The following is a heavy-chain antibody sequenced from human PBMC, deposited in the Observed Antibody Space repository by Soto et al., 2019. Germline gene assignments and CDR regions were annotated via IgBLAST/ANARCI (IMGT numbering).Heavy chain of an antibody. CDR2: IHNSGNT. V-gene: IGHV4-59*01. Sequence: SETLSLTCTVPGGSITNYYWTWIRQLPGKRLEWIAHIHNSGNTNSNPSLKGRVTISMDTSKNQISLRLTSVTAADTAMYYCARLQYTVVTPIDLWGQGTMVTVSS. J-gene: IGHJ3*01. D-gene: IGHD2-21*02. CDR1: GGSITNYY. CDR3: ARLQYTVVTPIDL.